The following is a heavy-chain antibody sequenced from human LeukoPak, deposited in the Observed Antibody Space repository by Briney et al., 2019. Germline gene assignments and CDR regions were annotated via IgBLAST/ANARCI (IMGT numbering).Heavy chain of an antibody. D-gene: IGHD6-25*01. CDR2: INPNSGGT. CDR3: ARGRLSPSGYYFDY. Sequence: ASVKVSCKASGYTFTGYYMHWVRQARGQGLEWMGWINPNSGGTNYAQKFQGRVTMTRDTSISTAYMELSRLRSDDTAVYYCARGRLSPSGYYFDYWGQGTLVTVSS. V-gene: IGHV1-2*02. CDR1: GYTFTGYY. J-gene: IGHJ4*02.